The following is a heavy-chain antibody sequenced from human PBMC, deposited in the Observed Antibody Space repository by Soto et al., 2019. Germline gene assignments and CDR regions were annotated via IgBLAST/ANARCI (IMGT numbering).Heavy chain of an antibody. CDR2: IYHSGST. D-gene: IGHD2-15*01. CDR1: GGSISSGGYS. V-gene: IGHV4-30-2*01. CDR3: ARGRDIDYYGMDV. Sequence: QLQLRESGSGLVKPSQTLSLTCAVSGGSISSGGYSWSWIRQPPGKGLEWIGYIYHSGSTYYNPSLKSRVTISVDRSKNQFSLKLSSVTAADTAVYYCARGRDIDYYGMDVWGQGTTVTVSS. J-gene: IGHJ6*02.